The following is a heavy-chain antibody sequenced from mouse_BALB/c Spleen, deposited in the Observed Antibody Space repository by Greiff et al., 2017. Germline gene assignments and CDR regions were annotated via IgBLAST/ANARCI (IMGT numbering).Heavy chain of an antibody. V-gene: IGHV1-54*01. CDR3: ARAITTAPLDY. J-gene: IGHJ2*01. CDR2: INPGSGGT. CDR1: GYAFTNYL. D-gene: IGHD1-2*01. Sequence: VQLQQSGAELVRPGTSVKVSCKASGYAFTNYLIEWVKQRPGQGLEWIGVINPGSGGTNYNEKFKGKATLTADKSSSTAYMQLSSLTSDDSAVYFCARAITTAPLDYWGQGTTLTVSS.